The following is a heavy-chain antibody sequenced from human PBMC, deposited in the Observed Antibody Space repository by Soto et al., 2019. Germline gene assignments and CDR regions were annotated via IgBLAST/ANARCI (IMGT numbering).Heavy chain of an antibody. J-gene: IGHJ5*02. V-gene: IGHV4-34*01. CDR1: GGSCSDYD. D-gene: IGHD4-17*01. CDR3: ERGPYGDYVLGWFAP. Sequence: SETQSLTCAVDGGSCSDYDWSWIRQPPGKGLEWIGEINHSGSTNYNPSLKSRVTISVDTSKNQFSLKLSSVTAADTAVYYCERGPYGDYVLGWFAPWGQGTLVPVSS. CDR2: INHSGST.